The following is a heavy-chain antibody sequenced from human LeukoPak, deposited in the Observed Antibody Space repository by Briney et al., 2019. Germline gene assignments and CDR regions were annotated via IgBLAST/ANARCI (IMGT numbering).Heavy chain of an antibody. J-gene: IGHJ5*02. CDR1: GYSFTSYW. CDR3: ARQTSSSWKVLTNWFDP. V-gene: IGHV5-51*01. D-gene: IGHD6-13*01. CDR2: IYPGDSDT. Sequence: GESLKISCKGSGYSFTSYWIGWVRQMPGKGLEWMGIIYPGDSDTRNSPSFQGQVTISADKSISTAYLQWSSLKASDTAMYYCARQTSSSWKVLTNWFDPWGQGTLVTVSS.